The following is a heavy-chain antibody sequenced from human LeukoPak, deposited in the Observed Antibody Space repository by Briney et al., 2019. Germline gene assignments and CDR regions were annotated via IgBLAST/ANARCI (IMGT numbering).Heavy chain of an antibody. Sequence: GGSLRLSCAASVFTYSSYWMSWVSQAPARGLEWVGNIKQDGSEKYYVDSVKGRFTISRDNAKNSLYLQMNSLRAEDTAVYYCARDAWKDRYFDYWGQGTLVTVSS. D-gene: IGHD1-1*01. CDR1: VFTYSSYW. CDR3: ARDAWKDRYFDY. J-gene: IGHJ4*02. CDR2: IKQDGSEK. V-gene: IGHV3-7*01.